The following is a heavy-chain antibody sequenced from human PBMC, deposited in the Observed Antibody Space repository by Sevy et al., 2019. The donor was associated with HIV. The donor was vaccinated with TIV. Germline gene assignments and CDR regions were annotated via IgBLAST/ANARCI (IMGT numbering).Heavy chain of an antibody. V-gene: IGHV3-23*01. J-gene: IGHJ3*02. CDR1: GFTFSSYA. Sequence: GGSLRLSCAASGFTFSSYAMSWVRQAPGKGLEWVSAISGSGGSTYYGDSVKGRFTISRDNSKNTLYLKMNSLRAEDTAVYYCAKDVVECLSIHDAFDIWGQGTMVTVSS. D-gene: IGHD3-3*01. CDR3: AKDVVECLSIHDAFDI. CDR2: ISGSGGST.